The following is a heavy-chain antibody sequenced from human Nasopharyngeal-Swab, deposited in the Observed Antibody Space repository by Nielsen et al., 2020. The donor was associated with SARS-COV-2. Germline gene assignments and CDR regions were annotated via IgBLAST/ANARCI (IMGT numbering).Heavy chain of an antibody. Sequence: WIRQPPGKGLEWIGSVYYGGNTYYNPSLKSRVTISVDTSKNQFSLKLASVTAADTAVYYCAGQAAHGYFYYYYGMDVWGQGTTVTVSS. CDR2: VYYGGNT. CDR3: AGQAAHGYFYYYYGMDV. V-gene: IGHV4-39*01. D-gene: IGHD5-24*01. J-gene: IGHJ6*02.